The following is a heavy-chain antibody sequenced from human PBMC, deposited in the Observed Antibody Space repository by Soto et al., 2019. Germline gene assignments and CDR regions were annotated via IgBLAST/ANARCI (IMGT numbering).Heavy chain of an antibody. Sequence: SVKVSCKASGGTFSSYTISWVRQAPGQGLEWMGRIFPILGIANYAQKFQGRVTITADKSTSTAYMELSSLRSEDTAVYYCARDLAAATTMGWFDPWGQGTLVTVSS. CDR2: IFPILGIA. J-gene: IGHJ5*02. V-gene: IGHV1-69*04. CDR1: GGTFSSYT. D-gene: IGHD6-13*01. CDR3: ARDLAAATTMGWFDP.